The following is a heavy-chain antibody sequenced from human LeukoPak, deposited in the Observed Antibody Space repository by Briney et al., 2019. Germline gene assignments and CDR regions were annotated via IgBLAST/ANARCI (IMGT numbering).Heavy chain of an antibody. CDR1: GFTFSSYS. CDR3: AREDAAYSNYGGFDY. CDR2: ISSSSSYI. V-gene: IGHV3-21*01. D-gene: IGHD4-11*01. Sequence: PGGSLGLSCAASGFTFSSYSMNWVRQAPGKGLEWVSSISSSSSYIYYADSVKGRFTISRDNAKNSLYLQMNSLRAEDTAVYYCAREDAAYSNYGGFDYWGQGTLVTVSS. J-gene: IGHJ4*02.